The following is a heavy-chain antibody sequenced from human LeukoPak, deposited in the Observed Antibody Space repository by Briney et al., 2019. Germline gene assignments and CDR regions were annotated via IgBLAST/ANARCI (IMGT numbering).Heavy chain of an antibody. J-gene: IGHJ3*02. CDR3: ARAGWFGEFHRAFDI. V-gene: IGHV5-51*01. CDR2: IYPGDSDT. Sequence: KGGESLKISCKGSGYSFTSYWIGWVRQMPGKGLEWMGIIYPGDSDTRYSPSFQGQVTISADKSISTAYLQWSSLKASDTAMYCCARAGWFGEFHRAFDIWGQGTMVTVSS. CDR1: GYSFTSYW. D-gene: IGHD3-10*01.